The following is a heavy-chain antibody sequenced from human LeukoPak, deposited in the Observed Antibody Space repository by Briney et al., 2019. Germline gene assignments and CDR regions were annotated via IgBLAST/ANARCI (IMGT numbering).Heavy chain of an antibody. CDR2: VSGSGFSI. Sequence: PGRSLRLSCAASRFTFSSYAMSWVRQAPGKGLEWVSTVSGSGFSIYYADSVKGRFTLSRDNSKNTLYLQMNSLRAEDTAVYYCAKDLFGGAARAYFDYWGQGTLVTVSS. V-gene: IGHV3-23*01. CDR3: AKDLFGGAARAYFDY. D-gene: IGHD3-16*01. J-gene: IGHJ4*02. CDR1: RFTFSSYA.